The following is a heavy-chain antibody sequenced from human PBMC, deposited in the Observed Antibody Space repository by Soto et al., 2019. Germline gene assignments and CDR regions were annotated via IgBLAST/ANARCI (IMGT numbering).Heavy chain of an antibody. CDR3: VIGLVADNLVDY. CDR1: GGSISSSSYY. CDR2: IYYSGST. J-gene: IGHJ4*02. Sequence: SETLSLTCTVSGGSISSSSYYWGWIRQPPGKGLEWIGSIYYSGSTYYNPSLKSRVTISVDTSKNQFSLKLSSVTAADTAVYYCVIGLVADNLVDYWGQGTLVTVSS. V-gene: IGHV4-39*01. D-gene: IGHD5-12*01.